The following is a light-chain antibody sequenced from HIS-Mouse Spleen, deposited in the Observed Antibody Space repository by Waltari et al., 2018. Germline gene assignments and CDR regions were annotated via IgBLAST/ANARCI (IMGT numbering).Light chain of an antibody. CDR1: SSDVGGYNY. Sequence: QSALTQPASVSGSPGQSITISSTGTSSDVGGYNYVSCYQQHPGKAPKLMIYEVSNRPSGVSNRFSGSKSGNTASLTISGLQAEDEADYYCSSYTSSSTFFGTGTKVTIL. V-gene: IGLV2-14*01. J-gene: IGLJ1*01. CDR2: EVS. CDR3: SSYTSSSTF.